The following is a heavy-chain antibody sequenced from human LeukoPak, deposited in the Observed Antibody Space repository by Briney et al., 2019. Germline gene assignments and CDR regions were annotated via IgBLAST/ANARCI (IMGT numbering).Heavy chain of an antibody. CDR3: ARFERTIAVAGRGDY. CDR1: GGSISSSSYY. D-gene: IGHD6-19*01. V-gene: IGHV4-39*01. CDR2: IYYSGST. Sequence: PSETLSLTCTVSGGSISSSSYYWGWIRQPPGKGLEWIGSIYYSGSTYYNPSLKSRVTISVDTSKNQFSLKLSSVTAADTAVYYCARFERTIAVAGRGDYWGQGTLVTVSS. J-gene: IGHJ4*02.